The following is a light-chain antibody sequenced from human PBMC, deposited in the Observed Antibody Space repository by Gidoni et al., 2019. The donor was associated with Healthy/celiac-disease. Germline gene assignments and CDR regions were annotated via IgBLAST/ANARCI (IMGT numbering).Light chain of an antibody. Sequence: DIQLTQSPSFLSASVGDRVTITVRSSQGISSYLAWYQQKPGKAPKLLIYAASTLQSGVPSRFSGSGSGTEFTLTISSLQPEDFATYYCQQLNSYPRTFGQXTKVEIK. J-gene: IGKJ1*01. V-gene: IGKV1-9*01. CDR2: AAS. CDR3: QQLNSYPRT. CDR1: QGISSY.